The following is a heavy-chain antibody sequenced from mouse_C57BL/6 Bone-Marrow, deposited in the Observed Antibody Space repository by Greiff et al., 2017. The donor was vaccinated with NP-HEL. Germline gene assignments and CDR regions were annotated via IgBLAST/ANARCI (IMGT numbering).Heavy chain of an antibody. J-gene: IGHJ1*03. D-gene: IGHD1-1*01. CDR3: ARSLYYYGSSYRWYFDV. CDR1: GYSFTDYN. Sequence: EVQVVESGPELVKPGASVKISCKASGYSFTDYNMNWVKQSNGKSLEWIGVINPNYGTTSYNQKFKGKATLTVDQSSSTAYMQLNSLTSEDSAVYYCARSLYYYGSSYRWYFDVWGTGTTVTVSS. CDR2: INPNYGTT. V-gene: IGHV1-39*01.